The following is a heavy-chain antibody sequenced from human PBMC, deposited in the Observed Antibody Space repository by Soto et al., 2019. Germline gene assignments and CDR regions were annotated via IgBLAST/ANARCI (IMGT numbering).Heavy chain of an antibody. V-gene: IGHV4-39*01. CDR3: ARRSRVAATGYFQH. CDR1: GCTIISSSYY. J-gene: IGHJ1*01. CDR2: IYYSGST. Sequence: SETLSLTCTFSGCTIISSSYYWGWIRQPPGKGLEWIGSIYYSGSTYYNPSLKSRVTISVDTSKNQFSLKLSSVTAADTAVYYCARRSRVAATGYFQHWGQGTLVTVSS. D-gene: IGHD6-19*01.